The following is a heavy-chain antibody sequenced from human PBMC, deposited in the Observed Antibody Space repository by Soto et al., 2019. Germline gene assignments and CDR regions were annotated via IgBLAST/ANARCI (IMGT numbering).Heavy chain of an antibody. V-gene: IGHV4-4*02. J-gene: IGHJ4*02. CDR3: AGQVDTTFTYNY. CDR2: IYHSGST. D-gene: IGHD1-20*01. CDR1: GGSISSNNW. Sequence: QVQLQESGPGLVKPSGTLSLTCAVSGGSISSNNWWSWVRQPPGKGLEWIGEIYHSGSTNYNPSLKGRVTMSVDKSQSQFSLNLGSVTAADTAVYYCAGQVDTTFTYNYWGQGTVVTVSS.